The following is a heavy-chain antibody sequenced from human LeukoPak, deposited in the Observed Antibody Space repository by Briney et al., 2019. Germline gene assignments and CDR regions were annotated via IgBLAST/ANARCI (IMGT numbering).Heavy chain of an antibody. Sequence: PGGSLRLSCAASGFTFSYYGMHWVRQAPGKGLEWVAFIRYDGNDKFYAEFVKGRFTISRDTSRNTLYLQMNSLRPEDTAVYYCAKDLMRDRWFGESWGQGTLVTVSS. CDR1: GFTFSYYG. CDR2: IRYDGNDK. J-gene: IGHJ5*02. CDR3: AKDLMRDRWFGES. V-gene: IGHV3-30*02. D-gene: IGHD3-10*01.